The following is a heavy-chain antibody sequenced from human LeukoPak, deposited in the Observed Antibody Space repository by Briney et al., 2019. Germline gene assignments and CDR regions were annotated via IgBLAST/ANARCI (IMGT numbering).Heavy chain of an antibody. Sequence: GASVKVSCKASGYTFTDYHIHWVRQAPGQGLEWMGWINPNGGGTNYAGKFQGRVTMTSDTSISTAYMELSSLRSEDTAVYYCARDQYSSSWYWMWGMDVWGQGTTVTVSS. J-gene: IGHJ6*02. D-gene: IGHD6-13*01. V-gene: IGHV1-2*02. CDR3: ARDQYSSSWYWMWGMDV. CDR2: INPNGGGT. CDR1: GYTFTDYH.